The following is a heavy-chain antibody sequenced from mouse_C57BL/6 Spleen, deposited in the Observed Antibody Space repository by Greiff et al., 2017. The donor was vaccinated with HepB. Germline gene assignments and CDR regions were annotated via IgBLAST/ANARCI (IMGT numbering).Heavy chain of an antibody. D-gene: IGHD1-2*01. J-gene: IGHJ2*01. CDR1: GYTFTDYY. Sequence: EVQLQQSGPELVKPGASVKISCKASGYTFTDYYMNWVKQSHGKSLEWIGDINPNNGGTSYNQKFKGKATLTVDKSSSTAYMELRSLTSEDSAVYYCARYGEITTAFDYWGQGTTLTVSS. CDR3: ARYGEITTAFDY. CDR2: INPNNGGT. V-gene: IGHV1-26*01.